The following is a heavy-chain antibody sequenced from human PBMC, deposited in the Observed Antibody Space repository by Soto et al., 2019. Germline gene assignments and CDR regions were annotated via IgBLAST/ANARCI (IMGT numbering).Heavy chain of an antibody. V-gene: IGHV1-69*12. CDR3: ARDPHHAHDYSNYLNYYYGMDV. D-gene: IGHD4-4*01. J-gene: IGHJ6*02. Sequence: QVQLVQSGAEVKKPGSSVKVSCKASGGTFSSYAISWVRQAPGQGLEWMGGIIPIFGTANYAQKFQGRVTITADEYTSTAYKELSSLRSEDTAVYYCARDPHHAHDYSNYLNYYYGMDVWGQGTTVTVSS. CDR1: GGTFSSYA. CDR2: IIPIFGTA.